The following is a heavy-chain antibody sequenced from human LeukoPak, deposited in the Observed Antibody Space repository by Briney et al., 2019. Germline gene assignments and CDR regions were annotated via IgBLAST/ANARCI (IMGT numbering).Heavy chain of an antibody. D-gene: IGHD2-2*01. Sequence: PGGSLRLSCAASGFTFSSYWMSWVRQAPGKGLEWVANIKQDGSEKYYVDSVKGRFTISRDNSKNTLYLQMNSLRAEDTAVYYCARDWGYCSSTSCHVFDYWGQGTLVTVSS. CDR3: ARDWGYCSSTSCHVFDY. V-gene: IGHV3-7*05. J-gene: IGHJ4*02. CDR2: IKQDGSEK. CDR1: GFTFSSYW.